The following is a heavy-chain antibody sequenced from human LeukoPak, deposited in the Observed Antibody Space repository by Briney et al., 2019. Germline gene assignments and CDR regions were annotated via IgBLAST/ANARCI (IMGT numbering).Heavy chain of an antibody. CDR2: INPSGGST. J-gene: IGHJ4*02. Sequence: ASVKVSCKASGGTFSSYAISWVRQAPGQGLEWMGIINPSGGSTSYAQKFQGRVTMTRDTSTSTVYMELSSLRSEDTAVYYCARVISGYCGGDCYGYFDYWGQGTLVTVSS. CDR1: GGTFSSYA. CDR3: ARVISGYCGGDCYGYFDY. V-gene: IGHV1-46*01. D-gene: IGHD2-21*02.